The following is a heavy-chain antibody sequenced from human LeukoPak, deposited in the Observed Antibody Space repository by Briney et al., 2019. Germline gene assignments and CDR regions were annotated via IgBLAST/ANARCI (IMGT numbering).Heavy chain of an antibody. V-gene: IGHV4-59*08. D-gene: IGHD3-22*01. CDR3: ARRVASGYYCDY. CDR2: NYYTGST. J-gene: IGHJ4*02. Sequence: SETLSLTCTVSGGSISSYYWSWIRQPPGKGLEWIGYNYYTGSTNYNPSLKNRVTISVDTSKNQFSLKLTSVTAADTAVYYCARRVASGYYCDYWGQGTLVTVSS. CDR1: GGSISSYY.